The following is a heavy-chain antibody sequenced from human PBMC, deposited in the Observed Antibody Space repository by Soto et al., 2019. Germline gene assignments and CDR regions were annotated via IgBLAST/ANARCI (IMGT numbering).Heavy chain of an antibody. CDR2: IYYSGST. V-gene: IGHV4-39*01. J-gene: IGHJ4*02. D-gene: IGHD6-13*01. CDR1: GGSISSSSYY. Sequence: PSETLSLTCTVSGGSISSSSYYWGWIRQPPGKGLEWIGSIYYSGSTYYNPSLKSRVTISVDTSKNQFSLKLSSVTAADTAVYYCARHKVAAAGTIGFDYWGQGTLVTVSS. CDR3: ARHKVAAAGTIGFDY.